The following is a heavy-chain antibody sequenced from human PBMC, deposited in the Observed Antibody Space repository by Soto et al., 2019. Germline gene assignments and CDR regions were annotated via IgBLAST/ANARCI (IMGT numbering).Heavy chain of an antibody. Sequence: QVQLVQSGAEVKKPGSSVKVSCKASGGTFSSYAISWVRQSPGQGLEWMGGIIPIFGTANYAQKFEGRVTITADDTANTAYMELSSLRSEDTSVYYCARYVDIVANNDPEMGFFDYWGQGTMVTVSS. J-gene: IGHJ4*02. D-gene: IGHD5-12*01. CDR3: ARYVDIVANNDPEMGFFDY. CDR2: IIPIFGTA. V-gene: IGHV1-69*01. CDR1: GGTFSSYA.